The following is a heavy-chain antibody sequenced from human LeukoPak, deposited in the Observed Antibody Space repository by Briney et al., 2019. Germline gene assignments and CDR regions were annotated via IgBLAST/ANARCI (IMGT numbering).Heavy chain of an antibody. CDR2: IYYRGST. J-gene: IGHJ6*03. Sequence: PSETLSLTCTVSGGSITSSSYYWGWIRQPPGKGLEWIGSIYYRGSTYYNPSLKSRVTISVDTSKNQFSLKLSSVTAADTAVYYCARMFKHIVVVIAQHPPFGYYYYMDVRGKGTTVTVSS. D-gene: IGHD2-21*01. V-gene: IGHV4-39*07. CDR1: GGSITSSSYY. CDR3: ARMFKHIVVVIAQHPPFGYYYYMDV.